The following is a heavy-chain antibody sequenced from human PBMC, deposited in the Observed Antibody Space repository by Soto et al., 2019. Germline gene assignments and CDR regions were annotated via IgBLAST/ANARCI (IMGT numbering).Heavy chain of an antibody. J-gene: IGHJ6*02. CDR2: INPNSGGT. CDR3: ARAAPITIFGVVTATYYYYYGMDV. CDR1: GYTFTGYY. V-gene: IGHV1-2*04. Sequence: ASVKVSCKASGYTFTGYYMHWVRQAPGQGLEWMGWINPNSGGTNYAQKFQGWVTMTRDTSISTAYMELSRLRSDDTAVYYCARAAPITIFGVVTATYYYYYGMDVWGQGTTVTVSS. D-gene: IGHD3-3*01.